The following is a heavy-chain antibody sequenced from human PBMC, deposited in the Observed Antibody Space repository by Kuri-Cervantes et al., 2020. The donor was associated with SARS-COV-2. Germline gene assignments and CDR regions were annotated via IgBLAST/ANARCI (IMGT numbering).Heavy chain of an antibody. CDR3: AKDSSSGYDYNWFDP. V-gene: IGHV3-30*07. J-gene: IGHJ5*02. CDR1: GFTFSSYA. D-gene: IGHD5-12*01. Sequence: GESLKISCAASGFTFSSYAMHWVRQAPGKGLEWVAVISYDGSNKYYADSVKGRFTISRDNSKNTLYLQMNSLRAEDTAVYYCAKDSSSGYDYNWFDPWGQGTLVTVSS. CDR2: ISYDGSNK.